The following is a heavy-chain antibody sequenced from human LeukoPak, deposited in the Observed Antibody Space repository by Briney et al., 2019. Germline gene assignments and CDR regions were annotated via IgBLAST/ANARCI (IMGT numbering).Heavy chain of an antibody. CDR2: IYNSGST. J-gene: IGHJ4*02. D-gene: IGHD3-22*01. CDR3: ARVTGYMIEDYFDY. Sequence: SETLSLTCTVSGGSISSYYWNWIRQPPGKGLEWIGYIYNSGSTNNNPSLKSRVTISVDTSKNQFSLKLRSVTATDTAVYYCARVTGYMIEDYFDYWGQGTLVTVSS. CDR1: GGSISSYY. V-gene: IGHV4-59*01.